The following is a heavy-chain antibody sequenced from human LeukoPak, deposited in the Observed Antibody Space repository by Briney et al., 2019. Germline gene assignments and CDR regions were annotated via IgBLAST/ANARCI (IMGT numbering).Heavy chain of an antibody. V-gene: IGHV4-61*02. D-gene: IGHD2-21*02. CDR1: GGSISNSDYY. CDR2: IYASGNT. J-gene: IGHJ6*03. Sequence: PAQTLSLTCTVSGGSISNSDYYWSWIRQPAGKGLEWIGRIYASGNTIYNPSLKSRVALSIDTSKNQFSLKLSSVTAADTAVYFCARGYWGEACYRYYYYYYTDVWGKGTTVTVSS. CDR3: ARGYWGEACYRYYYYYYTDV.